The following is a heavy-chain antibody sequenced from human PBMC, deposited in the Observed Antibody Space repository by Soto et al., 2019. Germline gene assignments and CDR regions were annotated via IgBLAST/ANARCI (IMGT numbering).Heavy chain of an antibody. CDR3: ARDLAPRLRSTWYVPNWFDP. CDR1: GGSISSGGYY. D-gene: IGHD6-13*01. V-gene: IGHV4-31*03. CDR2: IYYSGST. Sequence: PSETLSLTCTVSGGSISSGGYYWSWIRQHPGKGLEWIGYIYYSGSTYYNPSLKSRVTISVDTSKNQFSLKLSPVTAADTAVYYCARDLAPRLRSTWYVPNWFDPWGQGTLVTVSS. J-gene: IGHJ5*02.